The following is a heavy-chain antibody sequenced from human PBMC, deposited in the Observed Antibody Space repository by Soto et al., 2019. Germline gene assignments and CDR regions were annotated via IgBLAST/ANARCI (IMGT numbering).Heavy chain of an antibody. V-gene: IGHV1-69*02. D-gene: IGHD3-10*01. CDR3: ARGAYHGSGSGSDY. Sequence: QVQLVQSGAEVKKPGSSVKVSCKASGGTFSSYTISWVRQAPGQGLEWMGRIIPILGIANYAQKFQGRVTITADKSTSTAYMELSSLRSEDTAVYYCARGAYHGSGSGSDYWGQGTLVTVSS. J-gene: IGHJ4*02. CDR2: IIPILGIA. CDR1: GGTFSSYT.